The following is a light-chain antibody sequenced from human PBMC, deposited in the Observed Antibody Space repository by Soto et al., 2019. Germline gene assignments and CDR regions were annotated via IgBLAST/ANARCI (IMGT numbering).Light chain of an antibody. CDR1: RSFASSY. V-gene: IGKV3-20*01. Sequence: DMVLTQSPGTLSLSPGERATLSCRASRSFASSYLGWYQQKPGQAPRLLLYAASKRATGIPDRFSGSGSGTDFTLTINRLEPGDFATYYCQQYESFSPYTFGQGTRLEI. CDR2: AAS. J-gene: IGKJ2*01. CDR3: QQYESFSPYT.